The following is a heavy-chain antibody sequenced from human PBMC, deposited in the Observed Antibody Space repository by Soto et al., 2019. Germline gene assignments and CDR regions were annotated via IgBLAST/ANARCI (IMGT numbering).Heavy chain of an antibody. V-gene: IGHV3-23*01. CDR3: AKGGRAAVAIDY. CDR1: GFTFRSYV. J-gene: IGHJ4*02. CDR2: ISGSGGGT. Sequence: EVQLLESGGGLVQPGGSLRLSCAASGFTFRSYVMSWVRQAPGKGLEWVSAISGSGGGTYYADSVKGRFTISRDNSKNTLYLQMDSLRDEDKAVYYCAKGGRAAVAIDYWGQGTLVIVSS. D-gene: IGHD6-19*01.